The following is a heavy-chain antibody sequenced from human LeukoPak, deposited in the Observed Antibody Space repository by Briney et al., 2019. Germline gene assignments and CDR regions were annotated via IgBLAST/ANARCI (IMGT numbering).Heavy chain of an antibody. Sequence: GGSLRLSCAASGFTFSSSWMTWVRQVPGKGLEWVASIREDGSQKSSVDSVKGRFTISRDNAKTSLYLQMDSLRAEDTAVYWCARESGSVTSEVDFDYWGQGTLVTVSS. CDR3: ARESGSVTSEVDFDY. CDR1: GFTFSSSW. CDR2: IREDGSQK. J-gene: IGHJ4*02. D-gene: IGHD4-17*01. V-gene: IGHV3-7*01.